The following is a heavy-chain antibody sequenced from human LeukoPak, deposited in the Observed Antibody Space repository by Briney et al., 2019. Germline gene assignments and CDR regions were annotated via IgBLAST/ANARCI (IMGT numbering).Heavy chain of an antibody. V-gene: IGHV3-53*01. CDR2: IYSGGST. D-gene: IGHD4-23*01. CDR1: GFTVSSNY. Sequence: GGSLRLSCTVSGFTVSSNYMSWVRQAPGKGLEWVSVIYSGGSTYYADSVKGRFTISRDNSKNTLYLQMNSLRAEDTAVYYCAREESDYGGNPFAFDIWGQGTMVTVSS. J-gene: IGHJ3*02. CDR3: AREESDYGGNPFAFDI.